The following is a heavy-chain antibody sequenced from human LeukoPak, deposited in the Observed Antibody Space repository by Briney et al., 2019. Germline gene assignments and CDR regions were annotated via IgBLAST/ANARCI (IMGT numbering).Heavy chain of an antibody. D-gene: IGHD6-19*01. J-gene: IGHJ6*03. V-gene: IGHV3-21*01. CDR2: ISRSSSNT. CDR3: ARDRPQQWLVRGQRGYYYYMDV. Sequence: PGGSLRLSCAASGFSFSSYSMNWVRQSPGKGLEWVSSISRSSSNTYYADSLKGRFTISRDNAKNSLYLQMNSLRAEDTAVYYCARDRPQQWLVRGQRGYYYYMDVWGKGTTVTISS. CDR1: GFSFSSYS.